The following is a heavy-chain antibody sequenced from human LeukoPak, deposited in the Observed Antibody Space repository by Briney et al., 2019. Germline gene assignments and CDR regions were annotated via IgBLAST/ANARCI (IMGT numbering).Heavy chain of an antibody. Sequence: SEALSLTCTVSGVSISNYIWSWIRQSPGGDLEWIGYVEYTGSTNYNPSLKNRVTISMDRSKNHFSLKLTSVTAADTAVYFCARSLPVSLGWMYYFDQWGQGTRVTVSS. CDR2: VEYTGST. D-gene: IGHD7-27*01. CDR1: GVSISNYI. V-gene: IGHV4-59*01. J-gene: IGHJ4*02. CDR3: ARSLPVSLGWMYYFDQ.